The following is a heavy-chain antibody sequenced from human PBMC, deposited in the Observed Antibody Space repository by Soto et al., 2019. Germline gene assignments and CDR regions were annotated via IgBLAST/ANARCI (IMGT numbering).Heavy chain of an antibody. Sequence: QVTLKESGPVLVKPTETLTLTCTVSGFSLSNARMGVSWIRQPPGKALEWLAHIFSNDEKSYSTSLKSRITISKDTSKSQVVLTMTNMDPVDTATYYCARGYYDFWSGYSPYFDYWGQGTLVTVSS. CDR1: GFSLSNARMG. J-gene: IGHJ4*02. V-gene: IGHV2-26*01. D-gene: IGHD3-3*01. CDR2: IFSNDEK. CDR3: ARGYYDFWSGYSPYFDY.